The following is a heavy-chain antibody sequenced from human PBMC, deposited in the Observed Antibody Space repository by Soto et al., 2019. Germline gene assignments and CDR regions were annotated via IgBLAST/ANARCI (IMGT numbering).Heavy chain of an antibody. CDR2: IIPIFGTA. D-gene: IGHD3-10*01. CDR1: GGTCSSYA. CDR3: ARGPTMAPTYVLDY. J-gene: IGHJ4*02. V-gene: IGHV1-69*13. Sequence: SVKVSCKASGGTCSSYAISWVLQAPGQGLEWMGGIIPIFGTANYAQKFQGRVTITADESTSTAYMELSSLRSEDTAVYYCARGPTMAPTYVLDYWGQGTLVSVSS.